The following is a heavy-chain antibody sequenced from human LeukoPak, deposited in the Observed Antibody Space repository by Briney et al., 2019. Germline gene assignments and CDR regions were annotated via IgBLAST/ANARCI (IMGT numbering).Heavy chain of an antibody. Sequence: SETLSLTCTVSGGSISSYYWSWIRQPPGKGLEWIGYIYHSGSTYYNPPLKSRVTISVDRSKNQLSLKLSSVTAADTAVYYCARYILGVVRWFDPWGQGTLVAVSS. CDR1: GGSISSYY. D-gene: IGHD3-10*01. J-gene: IGHJ5*02. CDR3: ARYILGVVRWFDP. V-gene: IGHV4-59*12. CDR2: IYHSGST.